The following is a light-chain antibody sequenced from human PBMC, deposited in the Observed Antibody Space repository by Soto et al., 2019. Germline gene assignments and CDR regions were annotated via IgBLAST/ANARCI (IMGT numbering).Light chain of an antibody. J-gene: IGKJ5*01. V-gene: IGKV1-33*01. CDR1: QGISNY. CDR2: DAS. CDR3: QHYDHVQVT. Sequence: DIQLTPSPSFLSASVGDRVTITCRASQGISNYLNWYQQKPGKAPNLLIYDASNLETGVPSRFSGGGSGTDFTFTITSLQPEDIATYYCQHYDHVQVTFGQGTRLEIK.